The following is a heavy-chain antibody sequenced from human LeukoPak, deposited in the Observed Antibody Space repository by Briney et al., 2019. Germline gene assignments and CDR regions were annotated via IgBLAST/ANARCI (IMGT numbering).Heavy chain of an antibody. V-gene: IGHV1-18*01. Sequence: ASVEVSCKASGYTFTSYGISWVRQAPGQGLEWMGWISAYNGNTNYAQKLQGRVTIPTDTSTSTAYMELRSLRSDDTAVYYCARVRGSIVVVGGWFDPWGQGTLVTVSS. CDR2: ISAYNGNT. CDR3: ARVRGSIVVVGGWFDP. CDR1: GYTFTSYG. D-gene: IGHD2-2*01. J-gene: IGHJ5*02.